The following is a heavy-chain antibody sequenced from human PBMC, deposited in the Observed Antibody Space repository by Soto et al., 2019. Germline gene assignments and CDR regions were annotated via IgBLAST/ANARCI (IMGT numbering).Heavy chain of an antibody. CDR2: INPKTGDT. V-gene: IGHV1-2*02. CDR3: ATGTNGTTGWYHP. CDR1: GYTFTDFY. J-gene: IGHJ5*02. Sequence: QEQLVQSGPEVKKPGASVTVSCKSSGYTFTDFYLHWLRQAPGQGLEWVGWINPKTGDTKSSQKFQGRVTRSRDTSVSTAYIDLTSLTTDDTAMYYCATGTNGTTGWYHPWGQGTRVTVSS. D-gene: IGHD1-1*01.